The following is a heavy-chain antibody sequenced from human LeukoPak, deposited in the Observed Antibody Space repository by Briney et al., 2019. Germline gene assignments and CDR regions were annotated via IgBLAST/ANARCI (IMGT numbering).Heavy chain of an antibody. CDR1: GGSISSSNW. V-gene: IGHV4-4*02. D-gene: IGHD6-13*01. CDR3: ASTEFSSSYPFDY. J-gene: IGHJ4*02. CDR2: IYYSGST. Sequence: PSETLSLTCAVSGGSISSSNWWSWVRQPPGKGLEWIGYIYYSGSTNYNPSLKSRVTISVDTSKNQFSLKLSSVTAADTAVYYCASTEFSSSYPFDYWGQGTLVTVSS.